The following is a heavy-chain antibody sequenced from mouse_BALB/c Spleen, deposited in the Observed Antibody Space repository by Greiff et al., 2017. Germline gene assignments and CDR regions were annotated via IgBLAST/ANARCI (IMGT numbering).Heavy chain of an antibody. V-gene: IGHV3-6*02. D-gene: IGHD1-2*01. J-gene: IGHJ4*01. CDR3: AREPTAYAMDY. Sequence: EVKLQESGPGLVKPSQSLSLTCSVTGYSITSGYYWNWIRQFPGNKLEWMGYISYDGSNNYNPSLKNRISITRDTSKNQFFLKLNSVTTEDTATYYCAREPTAYAMDYWGQGTSVTVSS. CDR2: ISYDGSN. CDR1: GYSITSGYY.